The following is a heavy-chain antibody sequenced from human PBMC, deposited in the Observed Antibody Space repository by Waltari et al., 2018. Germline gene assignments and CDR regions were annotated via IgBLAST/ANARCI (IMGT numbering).Heavy chain of an antibody. CDR3: ARTPGYYYDRCFFDF. CDR2: IDSDGDK. CDR1: GFSLSTSGMS. Sequence: QVTLRESGPALVKPTRTLTLTCSFAGFSLSTSGMSVSWIRQPPGKALEWLARIDSDGDKYYSTSLKTRLTISKDSSTNQVVLTMTNMDPLDTATYYCARTPGYYYDRCFFDFWGQGTAVTVSS. J-gene: IGHJ3*01. V-gene: IGHV2-70*15. D-gene: IGHD3-22*01.